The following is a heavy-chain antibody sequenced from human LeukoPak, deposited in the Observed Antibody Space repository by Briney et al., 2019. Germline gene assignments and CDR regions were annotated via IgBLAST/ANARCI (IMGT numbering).Heavy chain of an antibody. D-gene: IGHD2-21*01. CDR2: ISGSGGST. J-gene: IGHJ2*01. CDR3: AAAAYCGGDCYRVYWYFDL. V-gene: IGHV3-23*01. CDR1: GFTFSSYA. Sequence: GGSLRLSCAASGFTFSSYAMSWVRQAPGKGLEWVSAISGSGGSTYYADSVKGRFTISRDNSKNTLYLQMNSLRAEDTAVYYCAAAAYCGGDCYRVYWYFDLWGRGTLVTVSS.